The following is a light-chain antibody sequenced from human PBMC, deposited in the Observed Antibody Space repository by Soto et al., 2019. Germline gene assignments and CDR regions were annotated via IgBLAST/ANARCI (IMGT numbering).Light chain of an antibody. J-gene: IGLJ1*01. Sequence: QSVLTQPPSASGTPGQRVTISCSGSSSNIGSNTVSWYQQLPGTAPKLLIYNNTQRPSGVPDRFSGSKSGTAASLAISGLQSDDEADYYCASWDDSLNAYLFGTGTQLTVL. V-gene: IGLV1-44*01. CDR1: SSNIGSNT. CDR3: ASWDDSLNAYL. CDR2: NNT.